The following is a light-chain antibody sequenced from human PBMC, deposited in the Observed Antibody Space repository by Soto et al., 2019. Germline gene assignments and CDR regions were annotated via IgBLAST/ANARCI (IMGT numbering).Light chain of an antibody. V-gene: IGKV3-20*01. Sequence: ESMLTQSPGTLSLSPGERATLSCRASQSVSTRYLAWDQQKPGEAPRLLIYGAYIRDTGIPDRFSGSGSGTDFTLTISRLEPEDFAVYSCQQFGSSPPAFTFDQGTKLEI. J-gene: IGKJ2*01. CDR2: GAY. CDR3: QQFGSSPPAFT. CDR1: QSVSTRY.